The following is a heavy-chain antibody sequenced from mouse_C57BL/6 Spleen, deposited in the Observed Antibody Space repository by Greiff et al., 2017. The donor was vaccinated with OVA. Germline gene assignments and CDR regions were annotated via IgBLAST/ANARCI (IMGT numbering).Heavy chain of an antibody. CDR1: GYTFTSYW. CDR2: IYPGSGST. J-gene: IGHJ4*01. Sequence: QVQLQQPGAELVKPGASVKMSCKASGYTFTSYWITWVKQRPGQGLEWIGDIYPGSGSTNYNEKFKSKATLTVDTSSSTAYMQLSSLTSEDSAVYYCARGDYSNYRVYAMDYWGQGTSVAVSS. D-gene: IGHD2-5*01. CDR3: ARGDYSNYRVYAMDY. V-gene: IGHV1-55*01.